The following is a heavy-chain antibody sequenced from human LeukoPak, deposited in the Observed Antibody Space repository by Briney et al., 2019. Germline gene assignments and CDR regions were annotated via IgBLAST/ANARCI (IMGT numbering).Heavy chain of an antibody. Sequence: SETLSLTCTVSGGSISSYYWSWIRQPAGKGLEWIGRIYTSGSTNYNPSLKSRVTMSVDTSKNQFSLKLSSVTAADTAVYYCARDHGLAAAGQVLDYWGQGTLVTVSS. CDR3: ARDHGLAAAGQVLDY. CDR1: GGSISSYY. J-gene: IGHJ4*02. V-gene: IGHV4-4*07. CDR2: IYTSGST. D-gene: IGHD6-13*01.